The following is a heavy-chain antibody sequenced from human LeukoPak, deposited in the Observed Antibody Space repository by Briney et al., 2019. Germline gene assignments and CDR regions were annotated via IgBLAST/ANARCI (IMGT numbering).Heavy chain of an antibody. J-gene: IGHJ5*02. Sequence: PSETLSLTCTVSGGSISSGGYYWSWIRQHPGKGLEWIGYIYYSGSTYYNPSLKSRVTISVDTSKNQFSLKLSSVTAADTAVYYCARSPRIQLWLRGWFDPWGQGTLVTVSS. CDR2: IYYSGST. V-gene: IGHV4-31*03. CDR3: ARSPRIQLWLRGWFDP. CDR1: GGSISSGGYY. D-gene: IGHD5-18*01.